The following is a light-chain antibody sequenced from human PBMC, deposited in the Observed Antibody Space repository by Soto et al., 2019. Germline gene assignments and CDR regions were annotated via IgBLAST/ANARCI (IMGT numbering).Light chain of an antibody. J-gene: IGKJ1*01. Sequence: EIVMTQSPATLYVSPGERATLSCRASQSVSSNLAWYQQKPGQAPSLLIFGASTRATGIPARFSGSGSGTDFTLTISSLQSEDFPVYYCQQYNNWPRTFGQGTNVEIK. CDR2: GAS. V-gene: IGKV3-15*01. CDR1: QSVSSN. CDR3: QQYNNWPRT.